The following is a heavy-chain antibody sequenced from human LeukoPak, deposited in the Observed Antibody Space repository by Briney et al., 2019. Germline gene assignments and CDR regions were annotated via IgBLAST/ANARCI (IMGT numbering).Heavy chain of an antibody. J-gene: IGHJ4*02. CDR2: IYTSGST. CDR1: GGSISSGSYY. D-gene: IGHD1-26*01. V-gene: IGHV4-61*02. Sequence: PSQTLSLTCTVSGGSISSGSYYWSWIRQPAGKGLEWIGRIYTSGSTNYNPSLKSRVTISVDTSKNQFSLKVTSVTAADTAVYYCARVGSALGSPPNVFDSWGQGTLVTVSS. CDR3: ARVGSALGSPPNVFDS.